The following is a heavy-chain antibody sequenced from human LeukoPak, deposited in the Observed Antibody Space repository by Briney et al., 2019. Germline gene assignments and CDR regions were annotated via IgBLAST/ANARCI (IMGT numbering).Heavy chain of an antibody. D-gene: IGHD5-12*01. Sequence: SETLSLTCTVSGDSISGYYWTWIRQPPGKGPEWIGHIYYSGSTNYNPSLKSRVTISLDTSRNQFSLKLSSVTAADTAVYYCARDGRMATHYWVFDYWGQGTLVTVSS. CDR3: ARDGRMATHYWVFDY. V-gene: IGHV4-59*12. CDR1: GDSISGYY. J-gene: IGHJ4*02. CDR2: IYYSGST.